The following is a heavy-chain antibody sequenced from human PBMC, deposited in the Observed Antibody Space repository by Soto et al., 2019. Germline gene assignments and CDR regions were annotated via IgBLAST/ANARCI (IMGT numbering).Heavy chain of an antibody. J-gene: IGHJ6*02. CDR3: ARDERHDCSSTSCYQALYYGMDV. D-gene: IGHD2-2*01. CDR1: GYTFTSHG. V-gene: IGHV1-18*01. Sequence: AKASSRASGYTFTSHGINWVRQAPGQGLEGRGWIRTYNGNTNYAQKLQGRVTMTTDTSTSTAYMELRSLRSDDTAVYYCARDERHDCSSTSCYQALYYGMDVWGQGTTVSVSS. CDR2: IRTYNGNT.